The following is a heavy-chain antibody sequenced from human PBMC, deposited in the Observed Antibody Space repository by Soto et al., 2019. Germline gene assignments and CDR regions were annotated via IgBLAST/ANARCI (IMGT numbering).Heavy chain of an antibody. D-gene: IGHD3-10*01. CDR2: IIPLLGIA. Sequence: QVQLVQSGAEVKKPGSSVKVSCKASGGTFSSYTISWVRQAPGQGLEWMGRIIPLLGIANYAQKFQGRVTTTADKYTSTAYMELSSVGSEDAAVYYCASSSGSGPYYYYGMDVWGQGTTVTVSS. J-gene: IGHJ6*01. CDR1: GGTFSSYT. CDR3: ASSSGSGPYYYYGMDV. V-gene: IGHV1-69*02.